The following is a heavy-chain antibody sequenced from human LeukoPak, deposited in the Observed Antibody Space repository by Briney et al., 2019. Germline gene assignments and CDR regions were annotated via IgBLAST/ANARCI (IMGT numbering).Heavy chain of an antibody. D-gene: IGHD3-16*01. CDR3: ARQSYDYVWGSYIRLDAFDI. Sequence: SETLSLTCAVSGYSISSGYYWGWIRQPPGKGLEWIGSIYHSGSTYYNPSLKSRVTISVDTSKNQFSLKLSSVTAADTAVYYCARQSYDYVWGSYIRLDAFDIWGQGTMATVSS. J-gene: IGHJ3*02. V-gene: IGHV4-38-2*01. CDR1: GYSISSGYY. CDR2: IYHSGST.